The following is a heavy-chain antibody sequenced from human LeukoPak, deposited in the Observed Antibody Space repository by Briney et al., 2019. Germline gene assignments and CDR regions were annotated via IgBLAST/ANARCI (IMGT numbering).Heavy chain of an antibody. Sequence: PGGSLRLSCEASGFAFSSNWMHWVRQTPGKGLVWVSRINSGGSGTSYADSVEGRFTISRDNAKNTLYLQMNSLRAEDTAVYYCATSLGPLTEYWGQGTLVTVSS. V-gene: IGHV3-74*01. CDR2: INSGGSGT. D-gene: IGHD7-27*01. CDR3: ATSLGPLTEY. CDR1: GFAFSSNW. J-gene: IGHJ4*02.